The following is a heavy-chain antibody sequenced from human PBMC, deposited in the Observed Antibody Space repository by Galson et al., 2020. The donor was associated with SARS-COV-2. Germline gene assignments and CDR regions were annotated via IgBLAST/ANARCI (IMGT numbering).Heavy chain of an antibody. D-gene: IGHD1-26*01. CDR3: AKDMGSYYYYYYGMDV. CDR1: GFTFSSYG. Sequence: QLGESLKISCAASGFTFSSYGMHWVRQAPDKGLEWVAVISYDGSNKYYADSVKGRFTISRDNSKNTLYLQMNSLRAEDTAVYYCAKDMGSYYYYYYGMDVWGQGTTVTVSS. CDR2: ISYDGSNK. V-gene: IGHV3-30*18. J-gene: IGHJ6*02.